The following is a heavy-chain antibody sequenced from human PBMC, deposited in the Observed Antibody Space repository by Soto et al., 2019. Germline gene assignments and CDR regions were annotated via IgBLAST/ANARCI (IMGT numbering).Heavy chain of an antibody. CDR2: IRSKAYGGTT. Sequence: WSLRLSCTASGFTFGDYAMSWVRQAPGKGLEWVGFIRSKAYGGTTEYAASVKGRFTISRDDSKSIAYLQMNSLKTEDTAVYYCTRDLYQFDFWSGYYIYYGMDVWGQGTTVTVSS. CDR1: GFTFGDYA. J-gene: IGHJ6*02. V-gene: IGHV3-49*04. CDR3: TRDLYQFDFWSGYYIYYGMDV. D-gene: IGHD3-3*01.